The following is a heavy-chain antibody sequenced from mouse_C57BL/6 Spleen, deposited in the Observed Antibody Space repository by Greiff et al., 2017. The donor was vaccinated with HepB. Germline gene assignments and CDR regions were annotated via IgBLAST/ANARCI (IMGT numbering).Heavy chain of an antibody. J-gene: IGHJ4*01. CDR3: ARRDYYDYDEAMDY. CDR1: GYTFTSYD. Sequence: QVHVKQSGPELVKPGASVKLSCKASGYTFTSYDINWVKQRPGQGLEWIGWIYPRDGSTKYNEKFKGKATLTVDTSSSTAYMELHSLTSEDSAVYFCARRDYYDYDEAMDYWGQGTSVTVSS. D-gene: IGHD2-4*01. CDR2: IYPRDGST. V-gene: IGHV1-85*01.